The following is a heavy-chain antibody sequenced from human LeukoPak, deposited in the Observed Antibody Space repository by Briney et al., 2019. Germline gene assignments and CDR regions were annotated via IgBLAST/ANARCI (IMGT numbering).Heavy chain of an antibody. CDR3: ARGYFDWLYDY. CDR1: GGSISSYY. V-gene: IGHV4-34*01. D-gene: IGHD3-9*01. CDR2: INHSGST. Sequence: LVKPSETLSLTCTVSGGSISSYYWSWIRQPPGKGLEWIGEINHSGSTNYNPSLKSRVTISVDTSKNQFSLKLSSVTAADTAVYYCARGYFDWLYDYWGQGTLVTVSS. J-gene: IGHJ4*02.